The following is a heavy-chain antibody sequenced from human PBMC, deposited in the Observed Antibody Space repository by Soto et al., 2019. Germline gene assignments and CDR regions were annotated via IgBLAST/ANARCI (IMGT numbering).Heavy chain of an antibody. CDR2: ISGSGGST. CDR3: AKEGYVSSWYYFDY. D-gene: IGHD6-13*01. CDR1: GFTFSGYA. Sequence: EVHLLESGGGLVQPGGSLRLSCAASGFTFSGYAMSWVRQAPGKGLEWVSSISGSGGSTYYADSVRGRFTISRDNSKNTLYLQMNGLRTEDTALYYCAKEGYVSSWYYFDYWGQGVLVTVSS. J-gene: IGHJ4*02. V-gene: IGHV3-23*01.